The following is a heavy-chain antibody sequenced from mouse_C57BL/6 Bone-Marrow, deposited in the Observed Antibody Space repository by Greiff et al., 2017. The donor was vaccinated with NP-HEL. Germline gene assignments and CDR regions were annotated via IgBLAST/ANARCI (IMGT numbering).Heavy chain of an antibody. V-gene: IGHV1-75*01. CDR1: GYTFTDYY. CDR3: ARGGARDGYYPFAY. CDR2: IFPGSGST. D-gene: IGHD2-3*01. J-gene: IGHJ3*01. Sequence: VKLQESGPELVKPGASVKISCKASGYTFTDYYINWVKQRPGQGLEWIGWIFPGSGSTYYNEKFKGKATLTVDKSSSTAYMLLSSLTSEDSAVYFCARGGARDGYYPFAYWGQGTLVTVSA.